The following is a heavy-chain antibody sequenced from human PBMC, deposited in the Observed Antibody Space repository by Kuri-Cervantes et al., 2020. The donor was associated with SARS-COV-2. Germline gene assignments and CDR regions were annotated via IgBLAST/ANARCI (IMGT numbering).Heavy chain of an antibody. J-gene: IGHJ6*02. V-gene: IGHV5-51*01. CDR1: GYSFTSYW. CDR3: ARSAAPPALYYGMDV. CDR2: IYPGDSDT. Sequence: GESLKISCKGSGYSFTSYWIGWVRQMPGKGLEWMGIIYPGDSDTRYSPSFQGQVTISADKSISTAYLQWSSLKASDTAMYYCARSAAPPALYYGMDVWGRGTTVTVSS. D-gene: IGHD2-15*01.